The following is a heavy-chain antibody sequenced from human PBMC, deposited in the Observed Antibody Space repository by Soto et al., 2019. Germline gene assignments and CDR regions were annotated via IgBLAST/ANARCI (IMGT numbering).Heavy chain of an antibody. CDR3: AIGRRIAVAGNYGMDV. D-gene: IGHD6-19*01. CDR1: GYTFTSYG. CDR2: ISAYNGNT. Sequence: ASVKVSCKASGYTFTSYGISWVRQAPGQGLEWMGWISAYNGNTNYAQKLQGRATMTTDTSTSTAYMELRSLRSDDTAVYYCAIGRRIAVAGNYGMDVWGQGTTVTV. V-gene: IGHV1-18*04. J-gene: IGHJ6*02.